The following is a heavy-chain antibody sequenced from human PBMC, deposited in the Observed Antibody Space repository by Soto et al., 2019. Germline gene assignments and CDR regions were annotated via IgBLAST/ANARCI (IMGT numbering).Heavy chain of an antibody. CDR2: TYYRSQWFN. Sequence: SQTLSLTCAISGDSVSSNIVTWDWIRQSPSRGLEWLGRTYYRSQWFNDYAVSVKSRMTINADTSKNQFSLQLNYVTPEDTAVYYCARLIGTSSSVGWGQGTPVTVSS. D-gene: IGHD6-6*01. CDR3: ARLIGTSSSVG. CDR1: GDSVSSNIVT. J-gene: IGHJ4*02. V-gene: IGHV6-1*01.